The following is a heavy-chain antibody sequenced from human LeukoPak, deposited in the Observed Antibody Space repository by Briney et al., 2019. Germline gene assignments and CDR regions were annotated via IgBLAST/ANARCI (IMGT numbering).Heavy chain of an antibody. CDR3: ARDPPSALRYFDWAAGY. CDR2: ISSSSTI. J-gene: IGHJ4*02. D-gene: IGHD3-9*01. CDR1: GFTFSSYS. V-gene: IGHV3-48*01. Sequence: GGSLRLSCAASGFTFSSYSMNWVRQAPGKGRELVSYISSSSTIYYADSVKGRFTISRDNAKNSLYLQMNSLRAEDTAVYYCARDPPSALRYFDWAAGYWGQGTLVTVSS.